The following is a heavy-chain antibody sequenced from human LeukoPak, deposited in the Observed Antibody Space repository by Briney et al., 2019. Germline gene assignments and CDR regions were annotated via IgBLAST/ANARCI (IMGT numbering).Heavy chain of an antibody. V-gene: IGHV3-30*02. CDR2: IRNDGDEQ. CDR3: AKDDILTGYSLDY. J-gene: IGHJ4*02. Sequence: GGSPRLSCAASGFTVNTYGMHWVRQAPDKGLEWVAFIRNDGDEQSYAGSVKGRFTISRDTSKNTLYLQMNSLRADDTAVYYCAKDDILTGYSLDYWGQGTLVTVSS. D-gene: IGHD3-9*01. CDR1: GFTVNTYG.